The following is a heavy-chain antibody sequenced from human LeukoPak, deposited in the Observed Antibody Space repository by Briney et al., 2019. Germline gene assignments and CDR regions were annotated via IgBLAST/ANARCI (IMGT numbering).Heavy chain of an antibody. J-gene: IGHJ4*02. Sequence: GGFLRLSCAASGFTFDDHGMSWVRQVPGKGLEWVAGINWNGGSTGYADSVKGRFTISRDNAKNSLYLQMNILRPEDTALYYCAKSGDGYNLGPFDYWGQGTLVTVSS. CDR2: INWNGGST. D-gene: IGHD5-24*01. V-gene: IGHV3-20*04. CDR1: GFTFDDHG. CDR3: AKSGDGYNLGPFDY.